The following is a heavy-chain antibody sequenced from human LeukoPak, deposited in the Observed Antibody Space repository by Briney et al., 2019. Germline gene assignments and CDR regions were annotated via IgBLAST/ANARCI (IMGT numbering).Heavy chain of an antibody. CDR1: GYTFTGYY. D-gene: IGHD5-12*01. CDR3: ARYYSGYDPSLAQNFDY. J-gene: IGHJ4*02. CDR2: VNPNSGGT. V-gene: IGHV1-2*02. Sequence: APVKVSCKASGYTFTGYYMHWVRQAPGQGLEWMGWVNPNSGGTNYAQKFQGRVTMTRDTAISTAYMALSRLRSAATAVYYCARYYSGYDPSLAQNFDYWGQGTLVTVSS.